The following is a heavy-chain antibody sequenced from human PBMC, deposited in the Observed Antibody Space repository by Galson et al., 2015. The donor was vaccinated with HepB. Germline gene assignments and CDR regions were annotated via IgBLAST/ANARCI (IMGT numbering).Heavy chain of an antibody. V-gene: IGHV3-15*01. D-gene: IGHD5-12*01. CDR1: GLTFTNAW. Sequence: SLRLSCAASGLTFTNAWMSWVRQTPGKGLEWVGRIKSIRNGETTDYAAPVEGRFTLSRDDSKNTLYLQMDSLKSEDTAVYYCSSGGGTNDYWGRGTLVTVSS. J-gene: IGHJ4*02. CDR2: IKSIRNGETT. CDR3: SSGGGTNDY.